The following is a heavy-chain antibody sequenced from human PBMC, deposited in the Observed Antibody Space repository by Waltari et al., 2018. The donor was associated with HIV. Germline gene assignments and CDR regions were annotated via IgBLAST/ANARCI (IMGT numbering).Heavy chain of an antibody. CDR3: ARAVYDSSGYYLDF. Sequence: QVHLVKSGGGMVKPGGSLRLSCAASGFTFSDYAMSWIRQAPGKGLEWVSYISSSGGTTYYADSVQGRFTIARDNANNSLFLQMTRLRVDDTATYYCARAVYDSSGYYLDFWGQGSLVAVSS. V-gene: IGHV3-11*01. CDR2: ISSSGGTT. J-gene: IGHJ4*02. CDR1: GFTFSDYA. D-gene: IGHD3-22*01.